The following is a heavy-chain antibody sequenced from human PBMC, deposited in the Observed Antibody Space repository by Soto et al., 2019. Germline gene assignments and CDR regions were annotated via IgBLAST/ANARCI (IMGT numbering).Heavy chain of an antibody. CDR3: ARLKRDGYNCSALCY. Sequence: EVQLVQSGAEVKKPGESLKISCKGSGYSFTSYWIGWVRQMPGKGLEWRGIIYPGDSDTRYSPSFQGQVTISADKPIRTAYLQWSSLKASDTAMYYCARLKRDGYNCSALCYWGQGTLVTVSS. J-gene: IGHJ4*02. CDR2: IYPGDSDT. CDR1: GYSFTSYW. D-gene: IGHD5-12*01. V-gene: IGHV5-51*04.